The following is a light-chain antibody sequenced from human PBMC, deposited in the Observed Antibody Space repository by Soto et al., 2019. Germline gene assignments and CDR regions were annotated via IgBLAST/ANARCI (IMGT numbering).Light chain of an antibody. Sequence: SYELTQPPSVSVSPGQTASITCSGDKLGDKYACWYQQLPGTAPKLLIYTNNQRPSGVRDRFSGSRSGTSASLAISGLQSEDEADYYCSSYAGSNNLYVFGTGTKVTVL. CDR3: SSYAGSNNLYV. V-gene: IGLV3-1*01. CDR2: TNN. CDR1: KLGDKY. J-gene: IGLJ1*01.